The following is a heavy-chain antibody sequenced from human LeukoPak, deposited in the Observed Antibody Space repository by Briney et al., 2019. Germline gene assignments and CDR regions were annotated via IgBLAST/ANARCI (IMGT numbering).Heavy chain of an antibody. Sequence: GGSLRLSCGASGFIFSSYSMNWVRQAPGKGLEWVSYISSSSSPIYYADSVKGRFTISRDNAKNSLYLQMNSLRAEDTAVYYCARDYGGSSPFDYWGQGTLVTVSS. CDR1: GFIFSSYS. CDR3: ARDYGGSSPFDY. J-gene: IGHJ4*02. D-gene: IGHD4-23*01. CDR2: ISSSSSPI. V-gene: IGHV3-48*01.